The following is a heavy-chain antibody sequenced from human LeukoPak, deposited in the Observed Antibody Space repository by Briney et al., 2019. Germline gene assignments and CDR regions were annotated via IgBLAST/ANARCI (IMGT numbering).Heavy chain of an antibody. V-gene: IGHV3-23*01. J-gene: IGHJ5*02. CDR3: ASIVVVVAARFDP. CDR2: ISGSGGST. Sequence: GGSLRLSCAASGFTFSSYVMSWVRQAPGKGLDWVSAISGSGGSTYYADSVKGRFTISRDNSKNTLYLQMNSLRAEDTAVYYCASIVVVVAARFDPRGQGTLVTVSS. CDR1: GFTFSSYV. D-gene: IGHD2-15*01.